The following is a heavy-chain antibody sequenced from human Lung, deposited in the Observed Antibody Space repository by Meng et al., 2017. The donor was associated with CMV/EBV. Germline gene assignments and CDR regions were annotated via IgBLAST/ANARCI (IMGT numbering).Heavy chain of an antibody. CDR3: AREAETANDY. V-gene: IGHV1-2*02. Sequence: SVXVSCKASGYTFADYFIHWVRQAPGQGLEWMGRINPRGGGPNYVQKYQDRVTLTMDTSITTAYLEMSGLTSDDTAVYYCAREAETANDYWGQGPLVTVSS. J-gene: IGHJ4*02. CDR1: GYTFADYF. D-gene: IGHD5-18*01. CDR2: INPRGGGP.